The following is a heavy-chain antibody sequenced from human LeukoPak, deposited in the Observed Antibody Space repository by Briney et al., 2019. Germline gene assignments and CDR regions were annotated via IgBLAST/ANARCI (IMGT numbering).Heavy chain of an antibody. CDR3: AREVSSSWSGYYFYYMDV. Sequence: SETLSLTCTVSGASISNYYWSWIRQPAGKGLEWNGRMYTSGSTNYDPSLKSRVTMSVDTSKNQFSLKLCSVTAADTAVYYCAREVSSSWSGYYFYYMDVWGKGTTVTVSS. J-gene: IGHJ6*03. CDR2: MYTSGST. CDR1: GASISNYY. D-gene: IGHD6-13*01. V-gene: IGHV4-4*07.